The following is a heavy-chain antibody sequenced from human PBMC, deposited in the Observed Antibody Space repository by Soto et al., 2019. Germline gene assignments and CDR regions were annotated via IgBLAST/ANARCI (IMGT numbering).Heavy chain of an antibody. CDR2: INADSVGK. V-gene: IGHV1-2*04. CDR3: ASAAYGSAYYYYFDY. D-gene: IGHD3-22*01. J-gene: IGHJ4*02. CDR1: GYPFTASY. Sequence: QVQLVQSGAEVKKPGASVKVSCKASGYPFTASYVHWVRQAPGRGREWMGWINADSVGKNYAQNFQGWVTVPRDTSISTAYMEKSRLKCDDTAVYCCASAAYGSAYYYYFDYWGQGTLVTVSS.